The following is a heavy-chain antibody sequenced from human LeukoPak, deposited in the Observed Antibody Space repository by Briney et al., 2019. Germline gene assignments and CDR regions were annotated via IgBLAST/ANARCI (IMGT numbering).Heavy chain of an antibody. CDR1: GDVINYNTAH. CDR2: ISYSGDT. Sequence: SSETLSLTCTVPGDVINYNTAHWGWVRQPPGKGLQWIGSISYSGDTFYSPSLKGRVSISLDKSKKQFSLKLTSMTAADTAVYFCAGDGSSDRWYYYWGQGTRVIVS. V-gene: IGHV4-39*07. D-gene: IGHD3-10*01. J-gene: IGHJ4*02. CDR3: AGDGSSDRWYYY.